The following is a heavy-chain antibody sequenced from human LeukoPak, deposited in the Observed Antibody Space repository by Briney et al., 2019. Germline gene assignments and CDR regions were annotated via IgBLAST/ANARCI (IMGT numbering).Heavy chain of an antibody. CDR1: GFTFSNYY. CDR2: IKEDGSEK. V-gene: IGHV3-7*01. D-gene: IGHD1-1*01. Sequence: GGSLRLSCAASGFTFSNYYMSWVRQAPGKGLEWVANIKEDGSEKYYVDSVKGRFTISRDNAKNSPYLQMNSLRAEDTAVYYCAKGGGTGTAGYWGQGTLVTVSS. J-gene: IGHJ4*02. CDR3: AKGGGTGTAGY.